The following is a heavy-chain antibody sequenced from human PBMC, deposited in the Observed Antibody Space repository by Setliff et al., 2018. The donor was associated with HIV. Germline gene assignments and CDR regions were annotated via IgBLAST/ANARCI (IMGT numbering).Heavy chain of an antibody. J-gene: IGHJ4*02. Sequence: SETLSLTCTVSGDFFSSGYYWSWIRQPPGKGLEWIGEINPVGRNDNYNPSLNNRAAIVLDTSKNQFSLWLTSVTAADTAVYYCARVGLRFKYTFDYWGQGMLVTSPQ. CDR1: GDFFSSGYY. CDR2: INPVGRN. V-gene: IGHV4-34*04. CDR3: ARVGLRFKYTFDY. D-gene: IGHD5-12*01.